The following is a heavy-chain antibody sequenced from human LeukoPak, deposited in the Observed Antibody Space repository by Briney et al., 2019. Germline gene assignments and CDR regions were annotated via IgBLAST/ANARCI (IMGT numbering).Heavy chain of an antibody. Sequence: SVKVSCKASGGTFSSYTISWVRQAPGQGLEWMGRIIPILGIANYAQKFQGRVTITPDKSTSTAYMELSTLRSEDTAVYYCWVAATSVDYWGQGTLVTVSS. V-gene: IGHV1-69*02. CDR3: WVAATSVDY. CDR2: IIPILGIA. CDR1: GGTFSSYT. J-gene: IGHJ4*02. D-gene: IGHD2-15*01.